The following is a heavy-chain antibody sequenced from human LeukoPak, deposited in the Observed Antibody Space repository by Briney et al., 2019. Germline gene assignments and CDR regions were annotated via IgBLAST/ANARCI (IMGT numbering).Heavy chain of an antibody. D-gene: IGHD2-15*01. CDR2: ISSSGSYI. J-gene: IGHJ4*02. CDR3: ARADCSGGTCRFDF. V-gene: IGHV3-21*01. Sequence: GGSLRLSCAASGFTFSSYAMNWVRQAPGKGLEGVASISSSGSYISYADSVKGRFTISRSNAFNALYVQMNSLRADDTAVYFCARADCSGGTCRFDFWGQGALVTVSS. CDR1: GFTFSSYA.